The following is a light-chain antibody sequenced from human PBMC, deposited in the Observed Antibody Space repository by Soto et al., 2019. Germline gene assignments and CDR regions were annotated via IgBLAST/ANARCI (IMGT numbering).Light chain of an antibody. CDR3: CSAAGSYPFV. CDR1: SSDVGVYNY. CDR2: DVS. J-gene: IGLJ1*01. Sequence: QSVLTQPRSVSGSPGQSVTISCTGTSSDVGVYNYVSWYQQYPGKAPKIMIYDVSKRPSGVPDRFSGSKSDNTASLTISGLLAEDEADYFCCSAAGSYPFVCGIGSKVTV. V-gene: IGLV2-11*01.